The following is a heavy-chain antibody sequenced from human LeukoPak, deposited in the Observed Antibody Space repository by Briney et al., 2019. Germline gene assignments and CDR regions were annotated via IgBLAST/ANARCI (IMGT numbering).Heavy chain of an antibody. V-gene: IGHV4-4*09. CDR3: ARHGAPYYDFWSGSEDDAFDI. J-gene: IGHJ3*02. CDR2: IYTSGST. D-gene: IGHD3-3*01. Sequence: RPSETLSLTCTVSGGSISSYYWSWIRQPPGKGLEWIGYIYTSGSTNYNPSLKSRVTISVDTSKNQFSLKLSSVTAADTAVYYCARHGAPYYDFWSGSEDDAFDIWGQGTMVTVSS. CDR1: GGSISSYY.